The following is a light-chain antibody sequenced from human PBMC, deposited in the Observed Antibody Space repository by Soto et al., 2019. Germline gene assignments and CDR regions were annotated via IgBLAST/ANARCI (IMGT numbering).Light chain of an antibody. CDR1: QSVSNN. CDR3: QQYNNWPIT. Sequence: EIVLSQSLGTLSLSPGERATLSCRASQSVSNNYLAWYQQKPGQAPRLLIYGASTRATGIPARFSGSGSGTEFTLTISSLQPEDFAVYYCQQYNNWPITFGQGTRPAIK. V-gene: IGKV3D-15*01. J-gene: IGKJ5*01. CDR2: GAS.